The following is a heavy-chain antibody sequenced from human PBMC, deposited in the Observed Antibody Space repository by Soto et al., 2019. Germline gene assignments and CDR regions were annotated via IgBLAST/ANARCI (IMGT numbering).Heavy chain of an antibody. CDR2: ISGSGDRT. Sequence: DVQLLESGGGSVQAGGSLRLSCAASGVTISNYPMSWVRQPPGKGLYWVSGISGSGDRTYYADSANGRFATSTDISKNSLSLQPDSLGVEDTAAYFGVKDDGGYPSTAPHWGQGTRVTFSS. V-gene: IGHV3-23*01. CDR1: GVTISNYP. J-gene: IGHJ4*02. D-gene: IGHD3-22*01. CDR3: VKDDGGYPSTAPH.